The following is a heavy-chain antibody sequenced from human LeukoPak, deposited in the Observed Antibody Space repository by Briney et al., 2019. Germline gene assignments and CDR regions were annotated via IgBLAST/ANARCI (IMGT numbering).Heavy chain of an antibody. J-gene: IGHJ6*02. CDR3: PRDPGAELPPHYYYYYGMDV. CDR2: ISAYNGNT. D-gene: IGHD1-26*01. Sequence: EASVKVSCKASGYTFTSYGISWVRQAPGQGLEWMGWISAYNGNTNYAQKLQGRVTMTTDTSTSTAYMELRSLRSDDTAVHYCPRDPGAELPPHYYYYYGMDVWGQGTTVPVSS. CDR1: GYTFTSYG. V-gene: IGHV1-18*01.